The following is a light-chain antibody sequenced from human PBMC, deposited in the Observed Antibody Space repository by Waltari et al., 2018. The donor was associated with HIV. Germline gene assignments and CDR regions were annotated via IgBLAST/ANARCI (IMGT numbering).Light chain of an antibody. Sequence: QSVLTQPPSVSGAPGQRVTISCTGSSSNIGANSDVHWYQQHPGRAPKLLSYKANNRPSWFPARFSGSKSGTSASLAITGLQAEDEADYYCQSYDSGLRMFGGGTKLTVL. J-gene: IGLJ3*02. CDR3: QSYDSGLRM. CDR2: KAN. V-gene: IGLV1-40*01. CDR1: SSNIGANSD.